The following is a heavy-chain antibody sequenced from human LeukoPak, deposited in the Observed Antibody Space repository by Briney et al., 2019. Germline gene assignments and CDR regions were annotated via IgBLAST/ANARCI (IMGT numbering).Heavy chain of an antibody. CDR3: ARDDLTAHYMDV. V-gene: IGHV1-69*13. CDR1: GGTFSSYG. D-gene: IGHD2-21*02. CDR2: VIPLFGTA. Sequence: SVKVSCKASGGTFSSYGISWVRQAPGQGLEWMGGVIPLFGTAEYAQKFQGRVTITADESTTTAYMELSSLRSEDTAVYYCARDDLTAHYMDVWGTGTTVTVSS. J-gene: IGHJ6*03.